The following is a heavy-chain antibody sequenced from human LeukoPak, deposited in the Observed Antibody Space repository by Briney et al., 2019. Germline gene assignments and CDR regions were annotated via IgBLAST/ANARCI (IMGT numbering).Heavy chain of an antibody. Sequence: PGGSLRLSCAASGFTFSSYAMSWVRQAPGKGLEWVSAISGSGGSTYYADSVKGRFTISRDNSENTLYLQMNSLRAEDTAVYYCARDDSRVAGTFDYWGQGTLVTVSS. CDR1: GFTFSSYA. J-gene: IGHJ4*02. CDR3: ARDDSRVAGTFDY. V-gene: IGHV3-23*01. CDR2: ISGSGGST. D-gene: IGHD6-19*01.